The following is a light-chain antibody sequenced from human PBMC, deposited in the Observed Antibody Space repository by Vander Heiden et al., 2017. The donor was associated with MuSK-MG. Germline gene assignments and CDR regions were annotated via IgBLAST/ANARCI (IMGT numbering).Light chain of an antibody. CDR1: QSLLHSNGYNY. J-gene: IGKJ2*01. Sequence: DIVMTQSPLSLPVTPGEPASISCRSSQSLLHSNGYNYLDWYLQKPGQSSQLPIYLGSNRASGVPDRFSGSGSGTDFTLKISRGEAEDVGVYYCRQALQTPYTFGQGTKVEIK. CDR2: LGS. V-gene: IGKV2-28*01. CDR3: RQALQTPYT.